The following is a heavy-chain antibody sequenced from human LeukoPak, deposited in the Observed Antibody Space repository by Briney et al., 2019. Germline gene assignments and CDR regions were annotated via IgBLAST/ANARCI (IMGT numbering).Heavy chain of an antibody. CDR1: GFTFSTYS. J-gene: IGHJ4*02. D-gene: IGHD2-2*01. CDR2: ISSSSRRI. Sequence: GGSLRLSCAASGFTFSTYSMNWVRQAPGKGLEWVSYISSSSRRIFYAGSVEGRFTISRDNAKNSLYLQMNNLRAEDTAIYYCTSNLPGYSSSWPDYWGQGTLVSVSS. V-gene: IGHV3-48*01. CDR3: TSNLPGYSSSWPDY.